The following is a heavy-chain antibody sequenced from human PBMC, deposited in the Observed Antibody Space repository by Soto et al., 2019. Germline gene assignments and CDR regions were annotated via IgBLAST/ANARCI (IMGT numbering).Heavy chain of an antibody. CDR2: IYYSGST. CDR3: AARGYSGYSLDY. CDR1: GGSISSGGYY. D-gene: IGHD5-12*01. J-gene: IGHJ4*02. Sequence: SETLSLTCTVSGGSISSGGYYWSWIRQHPGKGLEWIGYIYYSGSTYYNPSLKSRVTISVDTSKNQFSLKLSSVTAADTAVYYCAARGYSGYSLDYWGQGTLVTVSS. V-gene: IGHV4-31*03.